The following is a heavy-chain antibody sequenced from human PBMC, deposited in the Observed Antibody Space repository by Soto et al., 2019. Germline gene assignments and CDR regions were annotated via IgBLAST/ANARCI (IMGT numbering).Heavy chain of an antibody. J-gene: IGHJ6*02. Sequence: ASVKVSCKASGYTFTGYYIHWVRQAPGQGLEWMGWINPNSGGTNYAQKFQGRVTMTRDTSISTAYMELSRLRSDDTAVYYCARIAGIAARRVYYYYYGMDVWGQGTTVTVSS. CDR2: INPNSGGT. V-gene: IGHV1-2*02. CDR3: ARIAGIAARRVYYYYYGMDV. D-gene: IGHD6-6*01. CDR1: GYTFTGYY.